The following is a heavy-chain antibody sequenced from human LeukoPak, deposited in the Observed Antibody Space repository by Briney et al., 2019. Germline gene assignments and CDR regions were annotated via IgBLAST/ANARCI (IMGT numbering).Heavy chain of an antibody. V-gene: IGHV3-23*01. Sequence: GGSLRLSCAASGFNFNNYNMNWVRQAPGKGLEWVSAISGSGGSTYYADSVKGRFTISRDNSKNTLYLQMNSLRAEDTAVYYCATISSSWIDYWGQGTLVTVSS. J-gene: IGHJ4*02. D-gene: IGHD6-13*01. CDR1: GFNFNNYN. CDR2: ISGSGGST. CDR3: ATISSSWIDY.